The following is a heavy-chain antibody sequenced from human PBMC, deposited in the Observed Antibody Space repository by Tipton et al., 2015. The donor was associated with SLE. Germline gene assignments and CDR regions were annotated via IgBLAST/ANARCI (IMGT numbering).Heavy chain of an antibody. Sequence: SLRLSCAASGFTFTTYGMSWVRQAPGRGLEWVSSVYGGSGDTLYADSMKGRFTTSRDNSKNTLYLEVNSLRHEDTAVYYCARDGTDCGGDCYFDWHFDLWGRGTLVTVSS. CDR2: VYGGSGDT. CDR3: ARDGTDCGGDCYFDWHFDL. CDR1: GFTFTTYG. V-gene: IGHV3-23*03. D-gene: IGHD2-21*01. J-gene: IGHJ2*01.